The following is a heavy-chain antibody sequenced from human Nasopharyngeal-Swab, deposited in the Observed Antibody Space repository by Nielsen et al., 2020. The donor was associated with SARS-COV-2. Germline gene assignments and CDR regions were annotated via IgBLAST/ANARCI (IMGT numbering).Heavy chain of an antibody. CDR1: GFTFSNAW. V-gene: IGHV3-15*01. J-gene: IGHJ3*02. CDR2: IKSKTDGGTT. D-gene: IGHD3-22*01. CDR3: TTEGTSGYYDAFDI. Sequence: GGSLRLSCAASGFTFSNAWMSWVRQAPGKGLEWVGRIKSKTDGGTTDYAAPVKGRFTISRDDSKNTLYLQMNSLKTEGTAVYYCTTEGTSGYYDAFDIWGQGTMVTVSS.